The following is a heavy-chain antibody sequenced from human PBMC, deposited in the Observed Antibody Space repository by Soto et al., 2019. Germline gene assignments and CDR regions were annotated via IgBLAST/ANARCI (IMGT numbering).Heavy chain of an antibody. V-gene: IGHV1-69*13. D-gene: IGHD4-17*01. CDR1: GVTFSRQD. J-gene: IGHJ4*02. Sequence: SVKVSCKASGVTFSRQDMRWVRQAPGQGLEWMGGIIPIFGTPQYAEKFQDRVTITADESTSTAYMELSSLTAEDTAVYYCARETPLDPDYGGNPFSDFWGQGTLVTVSS. CDR2: IIPIFGTP. CDR3: ARETPLDPDYGGNPFSDF.